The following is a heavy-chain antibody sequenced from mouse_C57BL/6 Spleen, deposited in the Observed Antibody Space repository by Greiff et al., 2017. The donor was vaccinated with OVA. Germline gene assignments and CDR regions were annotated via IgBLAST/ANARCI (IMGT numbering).Heavy chain of an antibody. Sequence: VQLQQSGAELVKPGASVKMSCKASGYTFTSYWITWVKQRPGQGLEWIGDIYPGSGSTNYNEKFKSKATLTVDTSSSTAYMQLSSLTSEDSAVYYCARKPLTGTSWYFDVWGTGTTVTVSS. CDR1: GYTFTSYW. CDR3: ARKPLTGTSWYFDV. D-gene: IGHD4-1*01. CDR2: IYPGSGST. J-gene: IGHJ1*03. V-gene: IGHV1-55*01.